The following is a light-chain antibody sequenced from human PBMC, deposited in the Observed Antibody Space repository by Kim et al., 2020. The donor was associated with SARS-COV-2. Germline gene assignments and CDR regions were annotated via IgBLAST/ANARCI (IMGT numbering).Light chain of an antibody. J-gene: IGLJ3*02. Sequence: PGKTARITTGGHTIGTTSVPWYTRYPGQPPVLVIYYDSARPSGTPERFSGSNSGNTASLTISRVEAVNEADYNCKVWDSSSDQPVFGGGTQLTVL. V-gene: IGLV3-21*04. CDR2: YDS. CDR1: TIGTTS. CDR3: KVWDSSSDQPV.